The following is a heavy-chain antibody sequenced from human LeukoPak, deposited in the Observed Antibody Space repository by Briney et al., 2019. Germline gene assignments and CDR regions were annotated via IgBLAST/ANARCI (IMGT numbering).Heavy chain of an antibody. D-gene: IGHD3-16*01. CDR1: GGSISSSNW. Sequence: SGTLSLTCAVSGGSISSSNWWSWVRQPPGKGLEWIGEIYHSGSTNYNPSLKSRVTISVDKSKNQFSLKLSSVTAADTAVYYCAREGNGMNTFAFDPRGQGTLVTVSS. CDR2: IYHSGST. V-gene: IGHV4-4*02. J-gene: IGHJ5*02. CDR3: AREGNGMNTFAFDP.